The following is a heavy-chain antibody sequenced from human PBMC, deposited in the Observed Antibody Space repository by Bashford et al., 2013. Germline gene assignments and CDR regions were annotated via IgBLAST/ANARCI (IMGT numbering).Heavy chain of an antibody. Sequence: SVKGLLLRLLEAPSAAMLSAGCDRPLDKGLSGWRESSLXLVQQTNAQKFQGRVTITADESTSTAYMELSSLRSEDTAVYYCARGKEGSSWYGGAFDYWGQGTLVTVSS. V-gene: IGHV1-69*13. CDR2: SSLXLVQ. J-gene: IGHJ4*02. CDR1: EAPSAAML. D-gene: IGHD6-13*01. CDR3: ARGKEGSSWYGGAFDY.